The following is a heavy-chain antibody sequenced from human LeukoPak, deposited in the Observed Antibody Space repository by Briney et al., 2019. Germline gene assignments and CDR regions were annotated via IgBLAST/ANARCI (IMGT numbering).Heavy chain of an antibody. J-gene: IGHJ4*02. V-gene: IGHV4-59*11. D-gene: IGHD3-10*01. Sequence: SETLSLTCTVSGGSISGHYWSWIRQPPGKGLEWIGYIYYSGSTNYNPSLKSRVTISVDTSKNQFSLKLSSVTAADTAVYYCARALGVPYGPGSYYPFDYWGQGTLVTVSS. CDR1: GGSISGHY. CDR3: ARALGVPYGPGSYYPFDY. CDR2: IYYSGST.